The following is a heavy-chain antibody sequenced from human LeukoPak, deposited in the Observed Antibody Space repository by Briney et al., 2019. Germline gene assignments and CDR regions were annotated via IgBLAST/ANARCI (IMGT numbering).Heavy chain of an antibody. Sequence: QPGGSLRLSCVASGFTFSNYWMPWVRQAPGKGLVWVSRINSDGSSTTYADSVKGRFTISRDNSKNTLYLQMNRLRVEDMAVYYCARDMSGLYYYYYGMDVWGQGTTVTVSS. J-gene: IGHJ6*02. CDR2: INSDGSST. CDR1: GFTFSNYW. D-gene: IGHD3-10*02. CDR3: ARDMSGLYYYYYGMDV. V-gene: IGHV3-74*01.